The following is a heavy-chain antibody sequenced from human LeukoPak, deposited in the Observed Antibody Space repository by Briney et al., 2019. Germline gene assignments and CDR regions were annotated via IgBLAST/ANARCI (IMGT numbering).Heavy chain of an antibody. CDR1: GGSISSYY. CDR3: AREYYYDSSGYYYAPQYFDY. D-gene: IGHD3-22*01. V-gene: IGHV4-59*01. J-gene: IGHJ4*02. Sequence: TSETLSLTCTVSGGSISSYYWSWIRQPPGKGLEWIGYIYYSGSTNYNPSLKSRVTISVDTSKNQFSLKLSSVTAADTAVYYCAREYYYDSSGYYYAPQYFDYWGQGTLVTVSS. CDR2: IYYSGST.